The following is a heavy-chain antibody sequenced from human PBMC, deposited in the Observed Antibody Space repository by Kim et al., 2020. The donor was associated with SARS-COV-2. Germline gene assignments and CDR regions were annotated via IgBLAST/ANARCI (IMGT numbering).Heavy chain of an antibody. D-gene: IGHD3-3*01. CDR3: ARTVLINYEFWSGYYNDPGY. CDR2: ISSSSSYI. Sequence: GGSLRLSCAASGFTFSSYSMNWVRQAPGKGLEWVSSISSSSSYIYYADSVKGRFTISRDNAKNSLYLQMNSLRAEDTAVYYCARTVLINYEFWSGYYNDPGYWGQGTLVTVSS. CDR1: GFTFSSYS. J-gene: IGHJ4*02. V-gene: IGHV3-21*01.